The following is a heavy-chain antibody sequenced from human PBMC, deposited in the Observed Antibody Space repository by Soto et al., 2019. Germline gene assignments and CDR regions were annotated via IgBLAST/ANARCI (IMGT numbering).Heavy chain of an antibody. CDR1: GITLSENA. J-gene: IGHJ4*02. D-gene: IGHD6-6*01. Sequence: QVHLVESGGGLVKPGGSLRLSCVASGITLSENAMVWIRQAPGKGLEWLSYISTSDYTTYYADSVKGRFTNSRDNSKNSLCLLLNGLSVEDSAVYYCASGKSSLDYWGQGILVTVSS. CDR3: ASGKSSLDY. CDR2: ISTSDYTT. V-gene: IGHV3-11*01.